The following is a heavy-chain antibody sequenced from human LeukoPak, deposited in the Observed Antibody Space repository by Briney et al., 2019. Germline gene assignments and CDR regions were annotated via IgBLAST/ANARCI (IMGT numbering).Heavy chain of an antibody. CDR2: INHSGST. CDR1: GGSFSGYY. V-gene: IGHV4-34*01. Sequence: SETLSLTCAVYGGSFSGYYWSWIRQPPGKGLEWIGEINHSGSTNYNPSLKSRVTISVDTSKNQFSLKLSSVTAADTAVYYCASASGYEYGMDVWGQGTTVTVSS. D-gene: IGHD1-26*01. J-gene: IGHJ6*02. CDR3: ASASGYEYGMDV.